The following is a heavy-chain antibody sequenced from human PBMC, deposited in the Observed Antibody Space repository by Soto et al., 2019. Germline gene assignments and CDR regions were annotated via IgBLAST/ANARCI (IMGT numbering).Heavy chain of an antibody. J-gene: IGHJ6*02. V-gene: IGHV1-8*01. CDR1: GYTFTSYD. Sequence: DSVKGSCKASGYTFTSYDINWVRQATGQGLEWMGWMNPNSGNTGYAQKCQGRVTMTRNTSISTAYMELSSLRSEDTAVYYCAREEIFGVVTASYYYYYGIDVWGQGTTVTVSS. CDR2: MNPNSGNT. D-gene: IGHD3-3*01. CDR3: AREEIFGVVTASYYYYYGIDV.